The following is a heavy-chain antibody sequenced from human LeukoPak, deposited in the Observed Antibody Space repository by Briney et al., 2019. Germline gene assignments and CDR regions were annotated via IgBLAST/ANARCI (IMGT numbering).Heavy chain of an antibody. CDR2: IYSGGST. Sequence: GGSLRLSCAASGFTVSSNYMSWVRQAPGKGLEWDSVIYSGGSTYYADSVKGRFTISRDNSKNTLYLQMNSLRAEDTAVYYCARASAPSELGVWGQGTLVTVSS. V-gene: IGHV3-66*01. CDR3: ARASAPSELGV. D-gene: IGHD1-7*01. CDR1: GFTVSSNY. J-gene: IGHJ4*02.